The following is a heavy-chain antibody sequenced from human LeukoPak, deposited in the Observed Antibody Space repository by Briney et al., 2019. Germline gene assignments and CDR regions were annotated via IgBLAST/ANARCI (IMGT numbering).Heavy chain of an antibody. Sequence: PSETLSLTCAVYGGSFSGHYWSWIRQRPGKGLEWIGEINHSGSSNYSPSLKSRVTISVDTSKNQFSLKLTSVTAADMAVYYCARLFYYGGSGYYGAFEYWGQGNLVTVSS. D-gene: IGHD3-22*01. CDR2: INHSGSS. V-gene: IGHV4-34*01. CDR1: GGSFSGHY. CDR3: ARLFYYGGSGYYGAFEY. J-gene: IGHJ4*02.